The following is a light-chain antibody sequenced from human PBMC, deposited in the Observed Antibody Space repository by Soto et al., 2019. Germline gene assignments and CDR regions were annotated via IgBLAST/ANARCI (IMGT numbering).Light chain of an antibody. V-gene: IGKV3-15*01. Sequence: EIVMTQSPATLSVSPWERATLSCRASQGIGSTLAWYQQKPGQTPKLLIYDASTRATGVPARFSGGGSGTEFTLTINSLQSEDFATYFCQQANSFPITFGQGTRLEIK. CDR2: DAS. J-gene: IGKJ5*01. CDR3: QQANSFPIT. CDR1: QGIGST.